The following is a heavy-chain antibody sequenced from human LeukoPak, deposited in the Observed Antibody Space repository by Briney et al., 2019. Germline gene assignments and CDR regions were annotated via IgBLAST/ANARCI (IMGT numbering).Heavy chain of an antibody. V-gene: IGHV4-4*07. CDR1: GGSISSYY. CDR2: IYTSGST. CDR3: ARSRGYCSGGSCHYYDY. J-gene: IGHJ4*02. D-gene: IGHD2-15*01. Sequence: PSETLSLTCTVSGGSISSYYWSWIRQPAGKGLEWIGRIYTSGSTNYNPSPKSRVTMSVDSSKNQFSLKLSSVTAADTAVYYCARSRGYCSGGSCHYYDYWGQETLVTVSS.